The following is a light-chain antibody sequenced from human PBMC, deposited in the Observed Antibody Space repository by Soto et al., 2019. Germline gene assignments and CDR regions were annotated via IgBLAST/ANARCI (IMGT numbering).Light chain of an antibody. CDR2: AAS. Sequence: DIQMTQSPSSLSASVGDRVNITCRASENIARYLNWYQQKPGKAPTLLVYAASSLESGAPPRFSGTGSGTDFTLTITSLQPDDLATYFCQQSYSTPWTFGQGTKVEL. CDR3: QQSYSTPWT. CDR1: ENIARY. V-gene: IGKV1-39*01. J-gene: IGKJ1*01.